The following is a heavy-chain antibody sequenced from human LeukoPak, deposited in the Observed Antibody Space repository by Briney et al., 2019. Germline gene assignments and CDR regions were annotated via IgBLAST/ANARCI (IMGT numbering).Heavy chain of an antibody. J-gene: IGHJ5*02. CDR1: GYTFTGYY. Sequence: GASVKVSCKASGYTFTGYYMHWVRQAPGQGLEWMGWINPNSGGTNYAQKFQGRVTMTRDTSISTAYMELSRLRSDDTAVYYCARDHSSNENWFDPWGQGTLVTVSS. CDR2: INPNSGGT. D-gene: IGHD6-13*01. CDR3: ARDHSSNENWFDP. V-gene: IGHV1-2*02.